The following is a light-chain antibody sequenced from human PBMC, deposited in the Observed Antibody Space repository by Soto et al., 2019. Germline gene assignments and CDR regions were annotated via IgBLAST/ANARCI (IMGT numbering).Light chain of an antibody. Sequence: EIVMTQSPATLSVSPGERTTLSCRASQSVGNNLAWYQQKPGQAPRLLIYGAYTRATAIPARLSGSGSGTDFNPTISSLQAEDFEVYYCQHYNSWPPKTFGKGTKVEMK. V-gene: IGKV3-15*01. CDR1: QSVGNN. CDR2: GAY. J-gene: IGKJ1*01. CDR3: QHYNSWPPKT.